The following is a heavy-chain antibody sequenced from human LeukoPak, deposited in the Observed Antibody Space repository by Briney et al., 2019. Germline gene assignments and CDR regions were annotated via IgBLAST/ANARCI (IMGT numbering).Heavy chain of an antibody. V-gene: IGHV4-30-4*01. CDR2: MYYSGST. D-gene: IGHD3-22*01. Sequence: SQTLSLTCTISGGSISSGDYYWSWIRQPPGKGLEWIAYMYYSGSTYYNPSLKSRVTMSADTSKNQLSLKLSSVTAADTAVYYCARPYYYDSRIDPWGQGILVTVSS. CDR1: GGSISSGDYY. J-gene: IGHJ5*02. CDR3: ARPYYYDSRIDP.